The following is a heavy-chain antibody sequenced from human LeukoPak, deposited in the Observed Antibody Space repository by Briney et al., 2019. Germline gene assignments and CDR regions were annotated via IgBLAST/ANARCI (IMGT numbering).Heavy chain of an antibody. CDR1: GYTFTSYD. Sequence: ASVNVSCKASGYTFTSYDINWLRQATGQGLEWMGWMNPNSGKTGYAQKFQGRVTMTRNTSISTAYMELRSLRTEDTAVYYCARCLWTCSSTSCYRYWGQGTLVTVSS. J-gene: IGHJ4*02. CDR3: ARCLWTCSSTSCYRY. D-gene: IGHD2-2*02. CDR2: MNPNSGKT. V-gene: IGHV1-8*01.